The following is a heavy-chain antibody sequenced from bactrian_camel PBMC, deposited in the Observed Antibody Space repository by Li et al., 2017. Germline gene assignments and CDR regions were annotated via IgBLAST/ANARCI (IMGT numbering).Heavy chain of an antibody. J-gene: IGHJ4*01. CDR1: GITPSGYC. V-gene: IGHV3S56*01. D-gene: IGHD3*01. CDR3: GVGPRNRVSCGKYTANF. Sequence: VQLVESGGGSVQAGGTLTLSCKTPGITPSGYCMGWFRQAPGKEREGVAAIFDRTYYADSVKGRFTISQDDAKNLVYLQMNSLKPDDAGVYYCGVGPRNRVSCGKYTANFWGQGTQVTVS. CDR2: IFDRT.